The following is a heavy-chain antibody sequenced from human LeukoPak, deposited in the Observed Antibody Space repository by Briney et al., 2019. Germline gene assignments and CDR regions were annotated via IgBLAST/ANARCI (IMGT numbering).Heavy chain of an antibody. J-gene: IGHJ5*02. CDR2: INAGNGNT. V-gene: IGHV1-3*01. CDR1: GYTFTSYA. Sequence: ASVKVSCKTSGYTFTSYAMHWVRLAPGQRLEWMGWINAGNGNTKYSQKFQDRVTITRDTSASTAYMELSSLRSEDTAVYFCARGPYSNYWFDPWDQGTLVTVSS. CDR3: ARGPYSNYWFDP. D-gene: IGHD4-11*01.